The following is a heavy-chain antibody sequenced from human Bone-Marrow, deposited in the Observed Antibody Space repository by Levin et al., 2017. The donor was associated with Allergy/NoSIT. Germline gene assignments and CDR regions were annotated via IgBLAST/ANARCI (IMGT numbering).Heavy chain of an antibody. CDR3: ARVLSYYYYYMDV. Sequence: GGSLRLSCAASGFTFSDYYMSWIRQAPGKGLEWVSYISSSSSYTNYADSVKGRFTISRDNAKNSLYLQMNSLRAEDTAVYYCARVLSYYYYYMDVWGKGTTVTVSS. CDR2: ISSSSSYT. V-gene: IGHV3-11*06. J-gene: IGHJ6*03. CDR1: GFTFSDYY.